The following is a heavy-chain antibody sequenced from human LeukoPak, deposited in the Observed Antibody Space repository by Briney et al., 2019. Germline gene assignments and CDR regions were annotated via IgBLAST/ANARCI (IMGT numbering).Heavy chain of an antibody. D-gene: IGHD3-10*01. CDR1: GYSFTNYW. CDR3: ARLYGSGSYYNVGYYFDY. Sequence: GESLKISCKGSGYSFTNYWIGWVRQMPGKGLEWMGIIYPGDSDTRHSPSFEGQVTFSADKSISTAYLQWSTLKASDTAMYYCARLYGSGSYYNVGYYFDYWGQGTLVTVSS. J-gene: IGHJ4*02. CDR2: IYPGDSDT. V-gene: IGHV5-51*01.